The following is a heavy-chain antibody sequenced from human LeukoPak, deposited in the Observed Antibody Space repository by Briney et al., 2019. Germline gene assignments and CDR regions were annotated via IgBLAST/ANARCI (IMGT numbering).Heavy chain of an antibody. J-gene: IGHJ3*02. D-gene: IGHD5-24*01. CDR2: INPSGGST. Sequence: ASVKVSCKASGFTFTNYNMHWVRQAPGQGLEWMGIINPSGGSTNYAQNFQARVTMTRDTSSSTVYMELSSLRSEDTAVYYCARVRDGYNDAYDIWGQGTMVTVPS. CDR1: GFTFTNYN. V-gene: IGHV1-46*01. CDR3: ARVRDGYNDAYDI.